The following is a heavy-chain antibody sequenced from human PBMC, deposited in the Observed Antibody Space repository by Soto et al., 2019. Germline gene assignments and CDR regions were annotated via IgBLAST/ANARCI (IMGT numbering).Heavy chain of an antibody. CDR2: ISYDGSDK. Sequence: GGSLRLSCAASGFTFNTFGMHWVRQAPGKGLEWVAVISYDGSDKYYSDSVRGRFTISRDNSMNTLYLQMNSLRTEDTAAYYCAKSSNFYCSSYHCYKYYFDYWGQGTLVTVSS. D-gene: IGHD2-2*01. CDR1: GFTFNTFG. CDR3: AKSSNFYCSSYHCYKYYFDY. J-gene: IGHJ4*02. V-gene: IGHV3-30*18.